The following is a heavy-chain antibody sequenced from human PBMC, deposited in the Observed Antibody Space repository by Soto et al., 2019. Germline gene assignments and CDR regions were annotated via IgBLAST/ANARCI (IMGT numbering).Heavy chain of an antibody. J-gene: IGHJ6*04. CDR2: IQSGGPT. Sequence: EVHLVESGGGLVQPGGSLRLSCAASGFTVSSKYMSCVRQAPGKGLEWVSLIQSGGPTYYADSVKGRFTISRDTSENTLHLQMDSLRAEDTAVYYCARDDVLCDGGRCYGVPLDVCGKGTTVTVAS. D-gene: IGHD2-15*01. CDR1: GFTVSSKY. V-gene: IGHV3-66*01. CDR3: ARDDVLCDGGRCYGVPLDV.